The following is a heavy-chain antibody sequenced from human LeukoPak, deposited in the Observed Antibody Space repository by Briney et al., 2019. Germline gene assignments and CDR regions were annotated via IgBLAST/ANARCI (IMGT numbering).Heavy chain of an antibody. V-gene: IGHV1-69*13. CDR2: IIPIFGTA. J-gene: IGHJ4*02. CDR3: ARENRSDRRPFDY. D-gene: IGHD3-22*01. Sequence: SVTVSCKASGGTFSSYAISWVRQAPGQGLEWMGGIIPIFGTANYAQKFQGRVTITADESTSTAYMELSSLRSEDTAVYYCARENRSDRRPFDYWAREPWSPSPQ. CDR1: GGTFSSYA.